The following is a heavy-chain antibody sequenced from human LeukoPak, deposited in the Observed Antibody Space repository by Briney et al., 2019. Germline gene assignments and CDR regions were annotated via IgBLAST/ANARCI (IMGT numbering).Heavy chain of an antibody. J-gene: IGHJ4*02. D-gene: IGHD6-19*01. CDR1: GGSISSSSYY. V-gene: IGHV4-39*01. CDR2: IYYSGST. Sequence: SETLSLTCTVSGGSISSSSYYWGWIRQPPGKGLEWIGSIYYSGSTYYNPSLTSRVTISVDASKNQFSLKLSSVTAADTAVYYCARFYSSGWYDGLGYFDYWGQGTLVTVSS. CDR3: ARFYSSGWYDGLGYFDY.